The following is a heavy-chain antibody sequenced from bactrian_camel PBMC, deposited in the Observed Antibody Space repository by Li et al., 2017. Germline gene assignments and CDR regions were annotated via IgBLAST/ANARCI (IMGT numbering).Heavy chain of an antibody. Sequence: HVQLVESGGGLVQPGGSLRLSCAASGFTFSSYWMDWVRQAPGKGLEWVSLISGDSGRTYYADSVKGRFTISRDSAKNTVYLQMNSLKSEDTAQYYCAFSTHGRWWRGYNYWGQGTQVTVS. D-gene: IGHD7*01. CDR2: ISGDSGRT. CDR3: AFSTHGRWWRGYNY. V-gene: IGHV3S1*01. CDR1: GFTFSSYW. J-gene: IGHJ4*01.